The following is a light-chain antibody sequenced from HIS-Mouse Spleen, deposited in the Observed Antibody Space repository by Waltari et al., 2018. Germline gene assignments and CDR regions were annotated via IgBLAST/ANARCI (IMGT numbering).Light chain of an antibody. CDR2: EVS. CDR3: SSYAGSNNYV. J-gene: IGLJ1*01. CDR1: SSDVGGYNY. Sequence: QSALTQPPSASGSPGQSVNISCTGTSSDVGGYNYVSWYQQHPGQAPKLMIYEVSKRPSGVPDRFSGSKSGNTASLTVSGLQAEDEADYYCSSYAGSNNYVFGTGTKVTVL. V-gene: IGLV2-8*01.